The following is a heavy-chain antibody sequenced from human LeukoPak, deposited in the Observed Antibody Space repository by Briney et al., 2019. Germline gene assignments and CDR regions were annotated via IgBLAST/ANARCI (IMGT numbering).Heavy chain of an antibody. V-gene: IGHV1-69*13. CDR2: IIPIFGTA. D-gene: IGHD3-22*01. CDR1: GGTFISYA. CDR3: ARDGYDSSGYPIGFDY. J-gene: IGHJ4*02. Sequence: SVKVSCKASGGTFISYAISWVRQAPGQGLEWMGGIIPIFGTANYAQKFQGRVTITADESTSTAYMELSSLRSEDTAVYYCARDGYDSSGYPIGFDYWGQGTLVTVSS.